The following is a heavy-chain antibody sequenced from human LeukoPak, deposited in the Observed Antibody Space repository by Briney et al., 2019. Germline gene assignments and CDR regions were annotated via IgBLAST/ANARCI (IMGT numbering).Heavy chain of an antibody. CDR1: GYTFTGYY. CDR2: IIPILGIA. D-gene: IGHD3-22*01. J-gene: IGHJ4*02. V-gene: IGHV1-69*04. Sequence: GASVKVSCKASGYTFTGYYMHWVRQAPGQGLEWMGRIIPILGIANYAQKFQGRVTITADKSTSTAYMELSSLRSEDTAVYYCARDNYYDSSPIFDYWGQGTLVTVSS. CDR3: ARDNYYDSSPIFDY.